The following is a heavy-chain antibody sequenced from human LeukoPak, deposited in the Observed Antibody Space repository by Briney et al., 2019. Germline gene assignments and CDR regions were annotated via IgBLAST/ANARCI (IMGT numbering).Heavy chain of an antibody. CDR1: GFTFDTYS. D-gene: IGHD2-21*02. CDR2: ITDDSKTM. J-gene: IGHJ4*02. Sequence: AGGSLRLSCVASGFTFDTYSMNWIRQAPGKGLEWTSYITDDSKTMYYADSVKGRFTISRDNSKNTLYLQMNSLRVEDTAVYYCAKDPLAYCGGDCYSSFDYWGQGTLVTVSS. CDR3: AKDPLAYCGGDCYSSFDY. V-gene: IGHV3-48*01.